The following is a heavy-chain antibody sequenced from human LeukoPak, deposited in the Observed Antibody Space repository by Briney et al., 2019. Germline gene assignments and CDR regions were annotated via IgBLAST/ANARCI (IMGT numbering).Heavy chain of an antibody. CDR3: VRDAWGTIPYDS. CDR2: ISPDGRNI. J-gene: IGHJ4*02. V-gene: IGHV3-74*01. CDR1: GFTLSDSW. Sequence: GGSLRLSCAASGFTLSDSWMNWVRQAPGKGPVWVSHISPDGRNIAYADSVKGRFTISRDSAKNTLYLQMNSLRVGDTALYSCVRDAWGTIPYDSWGQGTLVTVS. D-gene: IGHD1-7*01.